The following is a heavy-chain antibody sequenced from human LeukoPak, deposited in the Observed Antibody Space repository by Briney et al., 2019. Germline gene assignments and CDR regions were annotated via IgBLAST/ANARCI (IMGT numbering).Heavy chain of an antibody. CDR3: ARLKGATWVFDY. D-gene: IGHD3-16*01. J-gene: IGHJ4*02. CDR1: GGSISSGGYS. V-gene: IGHV4-30-2*01. CDR2: IYHSGST. Sequence: SETLSLTCAVSGGSISSGGYSWSWIRQPPGNGLEWIGYIYHSGSTYYNPSLKSRVTISVDRSKNQFSLKLSSVTAADTAVYYCARLKGATWVFDYWGQGTLVTVSS.